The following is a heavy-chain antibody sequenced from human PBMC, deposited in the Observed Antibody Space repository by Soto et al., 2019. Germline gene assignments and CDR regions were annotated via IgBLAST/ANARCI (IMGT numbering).Heavy chain of an antibody. J-gene: IGHJ6*02. CDR2: IKSKTDGGTT. CDR3: TATIAARSRAIWSGHRGMDV. CDR1: GFTFSNAW. V-gene: IGHV3-15*07. D-gene: IGHD6-6*01. Sequence: PGGSLRLSCAASGFTFSNAWMNWVRQAPGKGLEWVGRIKSKTDGGTTDYAAPVKGRFTISRDDSKNTLYLQMNSLKTEDTAVYYCTATIAARSRAIWSGHRGMDVWGQGTTVTVSS.